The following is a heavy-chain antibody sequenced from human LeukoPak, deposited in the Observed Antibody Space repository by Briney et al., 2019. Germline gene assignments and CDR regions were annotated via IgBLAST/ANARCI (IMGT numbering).Heavy chain of an antibody. CDR1: GGSMNRYY. CDR3: ARNDYGDYWFDY. Sequence: SETLSLTCTVSGGSMNRYYWSWIRQPAGKGLEWIGRIYTSGSTKYNPSLKSRVSMSVDTSKNQFSLKLSSVTAADTAVYYCARNDYGDYWFDYWGQGTLVTVSS. CDR2: IYTSGST. D-gene: IGHD4-17*01. J-gene: IGHJ4*02. V-gene: IGHV4-4*07.